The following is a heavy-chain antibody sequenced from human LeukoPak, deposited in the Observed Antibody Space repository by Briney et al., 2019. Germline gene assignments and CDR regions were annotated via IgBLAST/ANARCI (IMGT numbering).Heavy chain of an antibody. CDR1: GDSISSGTPY. D-gene: IGHD3-22*01. CDR3: ARDRGSGSGYYAYWYFDL. V-gene: IGHV4-30-4*01. Sequence: SQTQSLTCTVSGDSISSGTPYWGWIRQPPGKGLEWIGYIYYNGNTYYNPSLKSRVSISADTSKNQFSLKLTSVTAADTAVYYCARDRGSGSGYYAYWYFDLWGRGTLVTVSS. CDR2: IYYNGNT. J-gene: IGHJ2*01.